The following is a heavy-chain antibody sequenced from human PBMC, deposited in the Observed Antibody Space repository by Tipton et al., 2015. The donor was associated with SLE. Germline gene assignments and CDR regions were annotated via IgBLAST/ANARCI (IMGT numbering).Heavy chain of an antibody. CDR1: GFTVSSNY. Sequence: LRLSCAASGFTVSSNYMSWVRQHPGKGLEWIGYIYYSGSTYYNPSLKSRVTISVDTSKNQFSLKLSSVTAADTAVYYCARDPVYGSNTGAFDIWGQGTMVTVSS. CDR3: ARDPVYGSNTGAFDI. V-gene: IGHV4-31*02. D-gene: IGHD4-23*01. J-gene: IGHJ3*02. CDR2: IYYSGST.